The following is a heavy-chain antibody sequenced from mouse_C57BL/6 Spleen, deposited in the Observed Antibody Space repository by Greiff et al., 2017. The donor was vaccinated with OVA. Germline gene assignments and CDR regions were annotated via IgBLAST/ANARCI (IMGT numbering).Heavy chain of an antibody. V-gene: IGHV1-52*01. CDR1: GYTFTSYW. Sequence: QVQLQQPGAELVRPGSSVKLSCKASGYTFTSYWMHWVKQRPIQGLEWIGNIYPSDSETHYNQKFKDKATLTVDKSSSTAYMQLSSLTSEDSAVYYCARRTAQATNYAMDYWGQGTSVTVSS. D-gene: IGHD3-2*02. CDR3: ARRTAQATNYAMDY. J-gene: IGHJ4*01. CDR2: IYPSDSET.